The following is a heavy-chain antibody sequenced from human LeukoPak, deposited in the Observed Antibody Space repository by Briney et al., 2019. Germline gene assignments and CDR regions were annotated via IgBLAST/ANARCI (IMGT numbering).Heavy chain of an antibody. CDR1: GFTFSNHF. CDR2: INKDGSER. V-gene: IGHV3-7*03. J-gene: IGHJ4*02. CDR3: ARDRTGHNPGDY. Sequence: GGSLRLSCSTSGFTFSNHFMHWVRQAPGKGLEWVGNINKDGSERNYGDSVGRFTISRDNVKSLLFLQMNSLRAEDTAVYYCARDRTGHNPGDYWGQGTLVTVSA. D-gene: IGHD5-24*01.